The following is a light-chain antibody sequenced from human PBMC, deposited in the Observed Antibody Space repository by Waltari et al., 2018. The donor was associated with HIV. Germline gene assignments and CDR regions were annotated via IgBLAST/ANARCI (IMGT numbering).Light chain of an antibody. V-gene: IGKV3-20*01. CDR1: QNVRSNY. Sequence: DIELKQSPGTLSLSAGERATVACKASQNVRSNYVAWYQQKPGQAPRLLVYGVSTRVTGIPDRFSGSGSGKDFTFTISGLESEDSAVYYCQQYGDSPITFGQGTRLEIK. CDR3: QQYGDSPIT. CDR2: GVS. J-gene: IGKJ5*01.